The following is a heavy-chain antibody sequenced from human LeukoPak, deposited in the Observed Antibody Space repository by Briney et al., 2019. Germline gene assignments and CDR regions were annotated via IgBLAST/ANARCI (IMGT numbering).Heavy chain of an antibody. CDR2: ITGNGAGT. V-gene: IGHV3-23*01. J-gene: IGHJ4*02. D-gene: IGHD3-22*01. CDR1: GFTFRIYA. CDR3: AKDRPNYYDSSGHYYRRNGDY. Sequence: GGSLRRSCAASGFTFRIYAMSGVPQAPGGGRGWVSSITGNGAGTFYTHSVRGRFTISRDNSKNTLFLQMNRMRAEGTAIYYCAKDRPNYYDSSGHYYRRNGDYWGQGTLVTVS.